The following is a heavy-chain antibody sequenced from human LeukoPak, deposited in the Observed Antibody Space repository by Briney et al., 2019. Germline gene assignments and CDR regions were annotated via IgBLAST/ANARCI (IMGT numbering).Heavy chain of an antibody. CDR3: ARDAELELQGDYFDY. CDR1: GGSISSGDYY. CDR2: IYYSGST. Sequence: SETLSLTCTDSGGSISSGDYYWSWIRQPPGKGLEWIGYIYYSGSTYYNPSLKSRVTISVDTSKNQFSLKLSSVTAADTAVYYCARDAELELQGDYFDYWGQGTLVTVSS. V-gene: IGHV4-30-4*08. J-gene: IGHJ4*02. D-gene: IGHD1-7*01.